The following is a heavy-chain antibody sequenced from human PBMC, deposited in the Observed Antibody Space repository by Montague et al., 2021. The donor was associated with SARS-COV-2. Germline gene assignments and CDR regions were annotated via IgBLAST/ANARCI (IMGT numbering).Heavy chain of an antibody. CDR2: ISDSGST. Sequence: SETLSLTCTVSGGSLNNYFWSWTRQPPGKGLEWVGYISDSGSTKYNPSLQSRVTISVDTARNQFSLKLLSVTAADTAFYYCARVGSSGPGEYWGQGILVSVSS. J-gene: IGHJ4*02. V-gene: IGHV4-59*08. CDR1: GGSLNNYF. CDR3: ARVGSSGPGEY. D-gene: IGHD3-22*01.